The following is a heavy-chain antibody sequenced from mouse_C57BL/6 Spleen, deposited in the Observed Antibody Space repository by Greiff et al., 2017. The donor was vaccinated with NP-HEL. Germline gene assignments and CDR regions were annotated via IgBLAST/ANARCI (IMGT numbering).Heavy chain of an antibody. CDR1: GYTFTDYY. CDR2: IYPGSGNT. CDR3: ARDSSGPGPWFAY. Sequence: QVQLQQSGAELVRPGASVKLSCKASGYTFTDYYINWVKQRPGQGLEWIARIYPGSGNTYYNEKFKGKATLTAEKSSSTAYMQLSSLTSEDSAVYFCARDSSGPGPWFAYWGQGTLVTVSA. D-gene: IGHD3-2*02. V-gene: IGHV1-76*01. J-gene: IGHJ3*01.